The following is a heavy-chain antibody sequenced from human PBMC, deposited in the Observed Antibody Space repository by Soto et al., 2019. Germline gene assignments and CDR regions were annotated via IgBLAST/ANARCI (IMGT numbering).Heavy chain of an antibody. D-gene: IGHD3-9*01. CDR3: ARSKRYFDWLDY. Sequence: QVQLVQSGAEVKKPGASVKVSCKASGYTFTSYDINWVRQATGQVLEWMGWMNPNSGNTGYAQKFQGRVPLTRNTSLSTAYMELSSLRSEDTAVYYCARSKRYFDWLDYWGQGTLVTVSS. CDR2: MNPNSGNT. CDR1: GYTFTSYD. J-gene: IGHJ4*02. V-gene: IGHV1-8*01.